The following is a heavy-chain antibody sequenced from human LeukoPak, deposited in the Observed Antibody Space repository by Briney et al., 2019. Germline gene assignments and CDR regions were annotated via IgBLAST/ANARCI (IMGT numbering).Heavy chain of an antibody. Sequence: ASVKVSCKASGYTFTSYYMHWVRQAPGQGLEWMGIINPSGGSTSYAQKSQGRVTMTRDMSTSTVYMELSSLRSEDTAVYYCARAQRRDRFDYWGQGTLVTVSS. J-gene: IGHJ4*02. CDR2: INPSGGST. CDR3: ARAQRRDRFDY. CDR1: GYTFTSYY. V-gene: IGHV1-46*01. D-gene: IGHD5-24*01.